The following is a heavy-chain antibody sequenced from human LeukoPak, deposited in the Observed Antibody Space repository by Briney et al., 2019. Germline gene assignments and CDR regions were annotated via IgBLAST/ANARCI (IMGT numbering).Heavy chain of an antibody. CDR1: VFTFNDYS. V-gene: IGHV3-21*01. CDR2: ISGSGSYI. D-gene: IGHD2-21*01. CDR3: ARAPVAGPSLIDY. J-gene: IGHJ4*02. Sequence: GGSLRLSCVASVFTFNDYSMDWVRQAPGKGLEWVSSISGSGSYIYHADSVKGRFTISRDNTNNSLYLQVNSLRAEDTAVYYCARAPVAGPSLIDYWGQGTLVTVSS.